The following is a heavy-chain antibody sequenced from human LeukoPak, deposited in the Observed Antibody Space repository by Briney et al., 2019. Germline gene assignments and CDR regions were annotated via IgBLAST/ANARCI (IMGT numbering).Heavy chain of an antibody. CDR3: ARREGGYSSGWQPRDWFDP. V-gene: IGHV4-39*01. J-gene: IGHJ5*02. CDR2: IYYSGST. D-gene: IGHD6-19*01. CDR1: GGSISSSSYY. Sequence: SETLSLTCTVSGGSISSSSYYWGWIRQPPGKGLEWIGRIYYSGSTYYNPSLKSRVTISVDTSKNQFSLKLSSVTAADTAVYYCARREGGYSSGWQPRDWFDPWGQGTLVTVSS.